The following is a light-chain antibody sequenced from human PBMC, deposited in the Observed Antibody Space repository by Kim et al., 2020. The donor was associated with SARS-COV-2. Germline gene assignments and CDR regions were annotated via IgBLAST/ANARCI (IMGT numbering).Light chain of an antibody. CDR2: RDS. CDR3: QVWYSITAWV. J-gene: IGLJ3*02. CDR1: NIGSQN. Sequence: SYELTQPLSVLVALGQTARITCGGNNIGSQNVHWYQQTPGQAPVLVIYRDSNRPSGIPERFSGSNSGNTATLTISRAQAGDEAEYYCQVWYSITAWVFGGVTQLTVL. V-gene: IGLV3-9*01.